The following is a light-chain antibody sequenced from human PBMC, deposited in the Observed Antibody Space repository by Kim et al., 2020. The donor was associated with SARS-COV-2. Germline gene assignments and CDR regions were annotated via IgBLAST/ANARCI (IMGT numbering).Light chain of an antibody. CDR2: KAS. V-gene: IGKV1-5*03. Sequence: ASVGDRVTITCRASQSVSSWLAWYQQKPGKAPKLLFYKASSLESGVPSRFSGSGSGTAFTLTISSLQPDDFATYYCQQYKSVSLLTFGGGTKLEI. CDR1: QSVSSW. J-gene: IGKJ4*01. CDR3: QQYKSVSLLT.